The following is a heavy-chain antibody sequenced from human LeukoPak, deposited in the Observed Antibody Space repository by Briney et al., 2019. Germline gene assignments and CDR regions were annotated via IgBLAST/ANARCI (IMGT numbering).Heavy chain of an antibody. CDR3: ASGSSGWNEPFDY. J-gene: IGHJ4*02. CDR1: GFTFSSYA. Sequence: GGSLRLSCAASGFTFSSYAMHWVRQAPGKGLEWVAVISYDGSNKYYADSVKGRFTISRDNSKNTLYLQMNSLRAEDTAVYYCASGSSGWNEPFDYWGQGTLVTVSS. CDR2: ISYDGSNK. V-gene: IGHV3-30*04. D-gene: IGHD6-19*01.